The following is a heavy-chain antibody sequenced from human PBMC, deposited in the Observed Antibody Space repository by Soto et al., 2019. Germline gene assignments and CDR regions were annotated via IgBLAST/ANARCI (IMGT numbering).Heavy chain of an antibody. D-gene: IGHD4-4*01. Sequence: PVGSVRLSCTASGFTFGDYAMSWFRQAPGKGLEWVGFIRSKAYGGTTEYAASVKGRFTISRDDSKSIAYLQMNSLKPEDTAVYYCTRDGAMTTVTTKHYYYYGMDVWGQGTTVTVSS. CDR3: TRDGAMTTVTTKHYYYYGMDV. J-gene: IGHJ6*02. V-gene: IGHV3-49*03. CDR2: IRSKAYGGTT. CDR1: GFTFGDYA.